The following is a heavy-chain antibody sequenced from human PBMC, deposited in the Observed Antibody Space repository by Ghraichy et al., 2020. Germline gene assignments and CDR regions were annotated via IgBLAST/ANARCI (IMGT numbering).Heavy chain of an antibody. CDR1: GVSFSGYY. D-gene: IGHD3-22*01. J-gene: IGHJ4*02. V-gene: IGHV4-34*01. Sequence: SETLSLTCAVYGVSFSGYYWSWIRQPPGKGLEWIGEINHSGSTNYNPSLKSRVTISVDTSKNQFSLKLSSVTAADTAVYYCARGHRYDSSGRGFDYWGQGTLVTVSS. CDR2: INHSGST. CDR3: ARGHRYDSSGRGFDY.